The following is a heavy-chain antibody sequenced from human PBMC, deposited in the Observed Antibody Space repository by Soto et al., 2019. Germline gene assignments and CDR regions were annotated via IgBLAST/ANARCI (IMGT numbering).Heavy chain of an antibody. V-gene: IGHV1-18*01. D-gene: IGHD3-16*02. CDR3: ARGRITFGGVIVSVIDY. Sequence: PAKVSFRASGYTFTSYGISWVRQAPGQGLEWMGWISAYNGNTNYAQKLQGRVTMTTDTSTSTAYMELRSLRSDDTAVYYCARGRITFGGVIVSVIDYWGQGTLVTVSS. CDR2: ISAYNGNT. CDR1: GYTFTSYG. J-gene: IGHJ4*02.